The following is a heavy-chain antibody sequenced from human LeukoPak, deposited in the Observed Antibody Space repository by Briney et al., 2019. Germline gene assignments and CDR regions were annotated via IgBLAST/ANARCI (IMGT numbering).Heavy chain of an antibody. CDR2: LYFTGST. Sequence: SETLSLTCTVSGDSVSSSSYYWGWIRQPPGKGLEWIGSLYFTGSTYYNPSLKSRVTISLDTSKNQFSLRLRSVTAADTAVYYCARGSIVARPVGVYFDYWGQGTLVTVSS. V-gene: IGHV4-39*07. D-gene: IGHD6-6*01. J-gene: IGHJ4*02. CDR1: GDSVSSSSYY. CDR3: ARGSIVARPVGVYFDY.